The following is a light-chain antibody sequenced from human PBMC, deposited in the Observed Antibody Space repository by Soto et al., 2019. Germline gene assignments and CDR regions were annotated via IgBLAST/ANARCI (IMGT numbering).Light chain of an antibody. CDR3: GAWDSSLMGVV. CDR2: DNN. CDR1: SSKVGNNY. Sequence: QSVLTQPPSVSAAPGQKVTISCSGSSSKVGNNYVSWYQQLPGTAHKLLIYDNNKRPSGIPDRFSGYKSATSATLDITALQTGDEADYYCGAWDSSLMGVVFGGGTKLTVL. V-gene: IGLV1-51*01. J-gene: IGLJ2*01.